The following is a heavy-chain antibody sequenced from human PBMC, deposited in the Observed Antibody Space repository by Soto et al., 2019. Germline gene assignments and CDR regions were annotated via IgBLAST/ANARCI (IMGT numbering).Heavy chain of an antibody. CDR2: IYYSGST. CDR3: ARDLLRWSGSGHYYGMDV. CDR1: GGSISSGGYY. D-gene: IGHD3-10*01. Sequence: KTSETLSLTCTVSGGSISSGGYYWSWIRQHPGKGLEWIGYIYYSGSTYYNPSLKSRVTISVDTSKNQFSLKLSSVTAADTAVYYCARDLLRWSGSGHYYGMDVWGQGTTVTVSS. V-gene: IGHV4-31*03. J-gene: IGHJ6*02.